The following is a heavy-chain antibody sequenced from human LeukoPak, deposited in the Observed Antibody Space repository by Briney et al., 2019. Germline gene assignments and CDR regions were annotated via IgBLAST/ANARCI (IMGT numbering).Heavy chain of an antibody. J-gene: IGHJ4*02. V-gene: IGHV1-18*01. CDR3: ARVGSLWFGELRPATPLYYFDY. CDR2: ISAYNGNT. CDR1: GYTFTSYG. D-gene: IGHD3-10*01. Sequence: ASVKVSCKASGYTFTSYGISWVRQAPGQGLEWMGWISAYNGNTNYAQKLQGRVTMTTDTSTSTAYMELRSLRSDDTAVYYCARVGSLWFGELRPATPLYYFDYWGQGTLVTVSS.